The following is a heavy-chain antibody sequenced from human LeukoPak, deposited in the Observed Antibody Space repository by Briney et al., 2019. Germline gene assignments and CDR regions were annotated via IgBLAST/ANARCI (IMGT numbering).Heavy chain of an antibody. CDR3: ATRPSSDSSGYLNAFEI. V-gene: IGHV3-30*02. CDR2: IRNDGSNK. J-gene: IGHJ3*02. CDR1: GLTFSNHG. D-gene: IGHD3-22*01. Sequence: WGSLRLSCAASGLTFSNHGMHWVRQAPGKGLEWVALIRNDGSNKYYADSVEGRFTISRDNSKDTLYLQMNSLGVEDTAVYYCATRPSSDSSGYLNAFEIWGQGTMVTVSS.